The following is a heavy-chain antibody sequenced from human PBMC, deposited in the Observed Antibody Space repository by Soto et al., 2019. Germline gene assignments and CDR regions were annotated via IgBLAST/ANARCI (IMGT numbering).Heavy chain of an antibody. V-gene: IGHV3-48*02. CDR3: ARGLYYYDSSGYWGY. CDR2: ISSSSSTI. D-gene: IGHD3-22*01. CDR1: GFTFSSYS. J-gene: IGHJ4*02. Sequence: PGGSLRLSCAASGFTFSSYSMNWVRQAPGKGLEWVSYISSSSSTIYYADSVKGRFTISRDNAKNSLYLQMNSLRDEDTAVHYCARGLYYYDSSGYWGYWGQGTLVTVSS.